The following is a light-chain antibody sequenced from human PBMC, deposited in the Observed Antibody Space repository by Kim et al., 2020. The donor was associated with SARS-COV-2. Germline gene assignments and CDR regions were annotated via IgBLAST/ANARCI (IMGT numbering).Light chain of an antibody. CDR1: SLKTAY. CDR3: NSRNTTGHHVV. Sequence: SSELTQDPAVSVALGQTVTITCRGDSLKTAYAGWSQQKAGKAPILVIYDKNSRPSGVPDRFSGSSSGNTASLTITGAQAEDEADYYCNSRNTTGHHVVSGGGTKFTSL. V-gene: IGLV3-19*01. CDR2: DKN. J-gene: IGLJ2*01.